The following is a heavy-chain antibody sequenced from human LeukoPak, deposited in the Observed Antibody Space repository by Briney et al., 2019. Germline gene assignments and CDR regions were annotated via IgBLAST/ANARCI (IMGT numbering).Heavy chain of an antibody. Sequence: GGSLRLSCEGPGFTFSDYSMNWVRQAPGEGLEWLSYITSTSDTIYYADSVRGRFTSSRDNGKNSAYLQMNSLRADDTAVYYCARSSGYPYFDYWGQGALVTVSS. D-gene: IGHD3-22*01. CDR3: ARSSGYPYFDY. J-gene: IGHJ4*02. CDR1: GFTFSDYS. CDR2: ITSTSDTI. V-gene: IGHV3-48*01.